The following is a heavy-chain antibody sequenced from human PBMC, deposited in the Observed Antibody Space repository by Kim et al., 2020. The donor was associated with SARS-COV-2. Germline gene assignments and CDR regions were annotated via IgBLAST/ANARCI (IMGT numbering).Heavy chain of an antibody. Sequence: NPSLKSRVTISVDTSKNQFSLKLSSVTAADTAVYYCARDSITGTTQAFDSWGQGTMVTVSS. J-gene: IGHJ3*02. D-gene: IGHD1-7*01. CDR3: ARDSITGTTQAFDS. V-gene: IGHV4-39*07.